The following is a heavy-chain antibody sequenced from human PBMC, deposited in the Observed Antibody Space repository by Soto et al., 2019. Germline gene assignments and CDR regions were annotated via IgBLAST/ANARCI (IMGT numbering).Heavy chain of an antibody. J-gene: IGHJ6*02. D-gene: IGHD3-3*01. CDR2: IYHSGST. CDR1: GGSISSSNW. CDR3: ARDSVAVDFWSGYYRYYYYGMDV. Sequence: KPSETLSLTCAVSGGSISSSNWWSWVRQPPGKGLEWIGEIYHSGSTNYNPSLKSRVTISVDKPKNQFSLKLSSVTAADTAVYYCARDSVAVDFWSGYYRYYYYGMDVWGQGTMVTVSS. V-gene: IGHV4-4*02.